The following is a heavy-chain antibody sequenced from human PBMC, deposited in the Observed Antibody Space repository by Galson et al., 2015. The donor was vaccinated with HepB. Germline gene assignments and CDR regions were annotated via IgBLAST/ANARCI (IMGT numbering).Heavy chain of an antibody. CDR1: GFTFSSYS. CDR3: ARDVSSLLRGAFDI. J-gene: IGHJ3*02. CDR2: ISSSSSYI. D-gene: IGHD1-26*01. V-gene: IGHV3-21*01. Sequence: SLRLSCAASGFTFSSYSMSWVRQAPGKGLEWVSSISSSSSYIYYADSVKGRFTISRDNAKNSLYLQMNSLRAEDTAVYYCARDVSSLLRGAFDIWGQGTMVTVSS.